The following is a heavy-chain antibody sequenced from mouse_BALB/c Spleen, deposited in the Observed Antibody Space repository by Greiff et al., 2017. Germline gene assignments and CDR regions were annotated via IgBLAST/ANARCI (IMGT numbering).Heavy chain of an antibody. CDR2: ISYDGSN. Sequence: EVKLQESGPGLVKPSQSLSLTCSVTGYSITSGYYWNWIRQFPGNKLEWMGYISYDGSNNYNPSLKNRISITRDTSKNQFFLKLNSVTTEDTATYYCARSNYPLYYAMDYWGQGTSVTVSS. D-gene: IGHD2-5*01. CDR3: ARSNYPLYYAMDY. V-gene: IGHV3-6*01. J-gene: IGHJ4*01. CDR1: GYSITSGYY.